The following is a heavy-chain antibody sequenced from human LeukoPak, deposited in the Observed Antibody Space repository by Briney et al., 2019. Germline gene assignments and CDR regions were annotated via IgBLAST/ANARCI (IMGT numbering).Heavy chain of an antibody. CDR1: GGSVSSGSYY. Sequence: ASETLSLTCTVSGGSVSSGSYYWSWIRQPPGKGLEWIGYIYYSGSTNYNPSLKSRVTISVDTSKNQFSLKLSSVTAADTAVYYCARSVVPAAKFDYWGQGTLVTVSS. CDR2: IYYSGST. D-gene: IGHD2-2*01. V-gene: IGHV4-61*01. J-gene: IGHJ4*02. CDR3: ARSVVPAAKFDY.